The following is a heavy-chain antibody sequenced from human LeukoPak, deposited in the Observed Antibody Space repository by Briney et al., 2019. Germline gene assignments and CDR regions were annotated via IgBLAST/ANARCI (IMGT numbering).Heavy chain of an antibody. V-gene: IGHV4-4*02. CDR1: GGSISSSHW. CDR2: ISHSGNT. D-gene: IGHD4-17*01. Sequence: PSGTLSLTCTVSGGSISSSHWWTWVRQPPGKGLEWIGEISHSGNTNYNPSLKSRITISVDKSKNQFSLKLSSVTAADTAVYYCARASHDYGDYSHFDYWGQGTLVTVSS. J-gene: IGHJ4*02. CDR3: ARASHDYGDYSHFDY.